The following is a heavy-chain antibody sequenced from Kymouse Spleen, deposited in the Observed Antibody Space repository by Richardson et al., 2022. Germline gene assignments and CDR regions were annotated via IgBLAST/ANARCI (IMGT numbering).Heavy chain of an antibody. Sequence: QVQLVESGGGVVQPGRSLRLSCAASGFTFSSYGMHWVRQAPGKGLEWVAVISYDGSNKYYADSVKGRFTISRDNSKNTLYLQMNSLRAEDTAVYYCAKDLTIGVGATYFDYWGQGTLVTVSS. V-gene: IGHV3-30*18. CDR3: AKDLTIGVGATYFDY. CDR1: GFTFSSYG. CDR2: ISYDGSNK. J-gene: IGHJ4*02. D-gene: IGHD1-26*01.